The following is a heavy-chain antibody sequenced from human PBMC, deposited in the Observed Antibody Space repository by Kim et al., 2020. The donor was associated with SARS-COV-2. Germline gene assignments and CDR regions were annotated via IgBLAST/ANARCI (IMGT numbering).Heavy chain of an antibody. J-gene: IGHJ4*02. CDR2: ITGSGART. CDR1: GFTFSNYA. D-gene: IGHD2-15*01. CDR3: AKATALAAISKFDL. V-gene: IGHV3-23*01. Sequence: GGSLRLSCATSGFTFSNYAMSWVRQAPGRGLEWVSSITGSGARTYYSDSVKGRFTFSRDNSKNTLYLEMNSLRAEDTAIYYCAKATALAAISKFDLWGQGTLVSVSS.